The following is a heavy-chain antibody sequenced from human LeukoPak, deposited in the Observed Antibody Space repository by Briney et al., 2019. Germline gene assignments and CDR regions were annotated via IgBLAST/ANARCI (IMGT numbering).Heavy chain of an antibody. CDR2: ISAYNGNT. J-gene: IGHJ4*02. V-gene: IGHV1-18*01. Sequence: GASVKVSCKASGYTFTSYGISWVRQAPGQGLEWMGWISAYNGNTNYAQKLQGRVTMTTDTSTSTAYMELRSLRSDDTAVYYCARDSWNYARYYFDYWGQGTLVTVSS. CDR3: ARDSWNYARYYFDY. CDR1: GYTFTSYG. D-gene: IGHD1-7*01.